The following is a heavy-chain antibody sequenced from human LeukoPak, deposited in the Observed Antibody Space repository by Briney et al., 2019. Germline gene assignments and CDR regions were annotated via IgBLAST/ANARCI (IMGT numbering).Heavy chain of an antibody. CDR3: ARIAVAGS. CDR2: INSDGSST. J-gene: IGHJ5*02. Sequence: GGGPRLSSAAPGLTLSSDWVDWGRPTPGEGLVWVSRINSDGSSTSYADSVKGLFTISRDNAKNTLYLQMNSLRAEDTAVYYCARIAVAGSWGQGTLVTVSS. V-gene: IGHV3-74*01. CDR1: GLTLSSDW. D-gene: IGHD6-19*01.